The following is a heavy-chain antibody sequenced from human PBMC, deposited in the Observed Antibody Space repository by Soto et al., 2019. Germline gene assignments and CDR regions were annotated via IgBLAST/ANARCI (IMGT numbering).Heavy chain of an antibody. D-gene: IGHD3-10*01. CDR3: AKYAGLSPGVRFHFDY. CDR2: ISYDGSNK. V-gene: IGHV3-30*18. CDR1: GFTFSSYG. Sequence: QVQLVESGGGVVQPGRSLRLSCAASGFTFSSYGMHWVRQAPGKGLEWVAVISYDGSNKYYADSVKGRFTISRDNSKNTLYLQMNSLRAEDTAVYYCAKYAGLSPGVRFHFDYWGLGTLVTVSS. J-gene: IGHJ4*02.